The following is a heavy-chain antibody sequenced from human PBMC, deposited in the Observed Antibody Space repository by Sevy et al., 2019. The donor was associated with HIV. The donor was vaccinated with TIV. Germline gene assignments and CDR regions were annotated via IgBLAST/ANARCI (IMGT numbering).Heavy chain of an antibody. J-gene: IGHJ6*03. Sequence: SETLSLTCTVSGGSISTYYWSWIRQPPGKGLEWIGYMYYTGSTNYNPSLKSRVTISVDTSKNQFSLKLSSVTAADTAVYYGARVVATTYYYYYMDVWGKGTTVTVSS. D-gene: IGHD5-12*01. CDR3: ARVVATTYYYYYMDV. CDR2: MYYTGST. V-gene: IGHV4-59*01. CDR1: GGSISTYY.